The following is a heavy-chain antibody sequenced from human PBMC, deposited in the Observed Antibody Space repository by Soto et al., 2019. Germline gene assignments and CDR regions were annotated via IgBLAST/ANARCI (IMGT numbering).Heavy chain of an antibody. CDR1: GFTCSSYD. D-gene: IGHD2-8*02. V-gene: IGHV3-23*01. CDR3: AKATATGGGAFDI. Sequence: GGSLRLSCTASGFTCSSYDMSWVRQAPGKGLEWVSTILVGGSTYYADSVKGRFTISRDNSKNTLYLQMNSLTAGDTAVYYCAKATATGGGAFDICGQGTMVTVSS. J-gene: IGHJ3*02. CDR2: ILVGGST.